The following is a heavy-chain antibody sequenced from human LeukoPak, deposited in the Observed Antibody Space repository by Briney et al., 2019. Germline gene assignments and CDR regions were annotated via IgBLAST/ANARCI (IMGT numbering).Heavy chain of an antibody. CDR2: ISGSGGST. V-gene: IGHV3-23*01. CDR3: AKDREEGSSSWYEFDY. D-gene: IGHD6-13*01. Sequence: GGSLRLPCAASGFTFSSYAMSWVRQAPGKGLEWVSAISGSGGSTYYADSVKGRFTISRDNSKNTLYLQMNSLRAEDTAVYYCAKDREEGSSSWYEFDYWGQGTLVTVSS. J-gene: IGHJ4*02. CDR1: GFTFSSYA.